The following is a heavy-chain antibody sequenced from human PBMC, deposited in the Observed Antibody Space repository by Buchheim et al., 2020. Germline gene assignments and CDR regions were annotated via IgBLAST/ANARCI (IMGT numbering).Heavy chain of an antibody. D-gene: IGHD5-18*01. CDR3: ARDRWHGYSYGYYFDY. Sequence: QVQLVQSGAEVKKPGASVKVSCKASGYTFTSYYMHWVRQAPGQGLEWMGIINPSGGSTSYAQKFQGRGTTTRDTPTSTGYMELSSLRSEDTAVYYCARDRWHGYSYGYYFDYWGQGTL. J-gene: IGHJ4*02. V-gene: IGHV1-46*01. CDR1: GYTFTSYY. CDR2: INPSGGST.